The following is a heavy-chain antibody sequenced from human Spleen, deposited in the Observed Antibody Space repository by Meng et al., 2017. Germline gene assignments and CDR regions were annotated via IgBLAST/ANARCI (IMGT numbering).Heavy chain of an antibody. Sequence: VPLVESGAEVKKPGASGKVSCKPSGYNFPDYYIHWVRQAPGQGLEWMGRIDPKSDNTHYAQKFQGRVTMTRDTSISTAYMELSGLRSDDTAVYYCARDEDISAAGKLFGDYWGQGTLVTVSS. CDR3: ARDEDISAAGKLFGDY. J-gene: IGHJ4*02. CDR2: IDPKSDNT. CDR1: GYNFPDYY. V-gene: IGHV1-2*06. D-gene: IGHD6-13*01.